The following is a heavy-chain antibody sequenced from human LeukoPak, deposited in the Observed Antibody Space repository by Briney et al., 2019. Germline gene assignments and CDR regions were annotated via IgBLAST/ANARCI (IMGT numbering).Heavy chain of an antibody. CDR1: GYTLTELS. V-gene: IGHV1-24*01. Sequence: GASVTVSCKVSGYTLTELSMHWVRQAPGKGLEWMGGFDPEDGETIYAQKFQGRVTMTEDTSTDTAYMELSSLRSDDTAVYYCATGPYSERSWFDPWGQGTLVTVSS. D-gene: IGHD1-26*01. CDR3: ATGPYSERSWFDP. CDR2: FDPEDGET. J-gene: IGHJ5*02.